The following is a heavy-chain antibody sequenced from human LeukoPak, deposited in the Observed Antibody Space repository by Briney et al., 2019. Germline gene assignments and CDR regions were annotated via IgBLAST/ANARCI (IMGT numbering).Heavy chain of an antibody. V-gene: IGHV4-39*01. CDR3: ARQTGSGLFILP. J-gene: IGHJ4*02. CDR1: SGSISSSNSY. D-gene: IGHD3/OR15-3a*01. Sequence: PSEILSLTCTVSSGSISSSNSYWGWIRQPPGKGLEWIGSIYYSGNTYYNASLKSQVSISIDTSKNQFSLRLTSVTAADTAVYYCARQTGSGLFILPGGQGTLVTVSS. CDR2: IYYSGNT.